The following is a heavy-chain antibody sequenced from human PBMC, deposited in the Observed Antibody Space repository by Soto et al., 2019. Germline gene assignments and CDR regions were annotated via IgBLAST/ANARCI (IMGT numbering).Heavy chain of an antibody. J-gene: IGHJ4*02. CDR3: ASTVVAPFDY. CDR2: ISSSSSYI. CDR1: GLTSSSYS. D-gene: IGHD2-15*01. V-gene: IGHV3-21*01. Sequence: EVLLVESGGGLVKPGGSLRLSCAASGLTSSSYSMNWVRQAPGKGLEWVSSISSSSSYIYYADSVKGRFTISRDNAKNSLYLQLNSLGAEDTAVSYCASTVVAPFDYWGQGTLVTVSS.